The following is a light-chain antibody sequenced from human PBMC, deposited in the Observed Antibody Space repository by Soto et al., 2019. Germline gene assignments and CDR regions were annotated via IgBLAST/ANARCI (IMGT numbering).Light chain of an antibody. CDR1: SSDVGDYNY. J-gene: IGLJ2*01. CDR3: SSYAGSRNLV. V-gene: IGLV2-8*01. CDR2: EVS. Sequence: QSALTQPPSASGSPGQSVTISCTGTSSDVGDYNYVSWYQQHPGKAPKLMIYEVSKRPSGVPDRFSGSKSGNTAYLTVSGLQAEDEADYYSSSYAGSRNLVFGGGTKVTV.